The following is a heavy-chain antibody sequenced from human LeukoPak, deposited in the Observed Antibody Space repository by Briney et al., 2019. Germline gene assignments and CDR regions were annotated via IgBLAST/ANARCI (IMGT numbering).Heavy chain of an antibody. CDR2: INHSGST. D-gene: IGHD6-13*01. J-gene: IGHJ4*02. CDR1: GGSFSGYY. CDR3: ARGSPQNVYSSSWFGSDFDY. V-gene: IGHV4-34*01. Sequence: PSETLSLTCAVYGGSFSGYYWSWIRQPPGKGLEWIGEINHSGSTNYNPSLKSRVTISVDTSKNQFSLKLSSVTAADTAVYYCARGSPQNVYSSSWFGSDFDYWGQGTLVTVSS.